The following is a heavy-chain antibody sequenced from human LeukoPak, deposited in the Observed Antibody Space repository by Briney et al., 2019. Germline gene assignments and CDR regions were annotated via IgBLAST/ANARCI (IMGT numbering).Heavy chain of an antibody. Sequence: GGSLRLSCAASGFTFSSYTMNWVRQAPGKGLERVSSISSSSTYIYYADSVKGRFTISRDNAKNSLYLQMNSLRAEDTAVYYCARDRGITVAGRTNWFDPWGQGTLVTVSS. D-gene: IGHD6-19*01. V-gene: IGHV3-21*01. CDR3: ARDRGITVAGRTNWFDP. J-gene: IGHJ5*02. CDR2: ISSSSTYI. CDR1: GFTFSSYT.